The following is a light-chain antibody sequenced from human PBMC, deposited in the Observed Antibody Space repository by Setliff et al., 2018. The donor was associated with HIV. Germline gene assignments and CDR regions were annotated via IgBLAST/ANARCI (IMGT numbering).Light chain of an antibody. J-gene: IGLJ1*01. V-gene: IGLV2-14*01. CDR1: SSDVGGYNY. CDR3: SSYASSNSYV. Sequence: ALAQPASVSGSPGQSITISCAGTSSDVGGYNYVSWYQQHPGKAPKLMIYDVSKWPSGVSNRFSGSKSGNTASLTISGLQTEDEADYYCSSYASSNSYVFGTGTKVTVL. CDR2: DVS.